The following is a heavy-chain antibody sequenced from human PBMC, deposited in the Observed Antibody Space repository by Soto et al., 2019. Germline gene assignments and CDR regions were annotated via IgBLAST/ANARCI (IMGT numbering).Heavy chain of an antibody. Sequence: SETLSLTCTVSGGSIITTTYYWGWLRQPPGKGLEWIGSVYYSGSTYYNPSLKSRVTISVDTSMNQFSLMLSSVTAADTVVYFCARAPTDYSHDYWGLGNLVTVSS. J-gene: IGHJ4*02. CDR2: VYYSGST. V-gene: IGHV4-39*01. CDR1: GGSIITTTYY. CDR3: ARAPTDYSHDY. D-gene: IGHD4-4*01.